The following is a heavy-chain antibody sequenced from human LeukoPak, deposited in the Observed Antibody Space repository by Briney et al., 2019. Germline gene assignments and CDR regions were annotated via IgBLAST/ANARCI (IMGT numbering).Heavy chain of an antibody. CDR3: ARDRRIAAAGDAFDI. D-gene: IGHD6-13*01. J-gene: IGHJ3*02. V-gene: IGHV1-18*04. CDR2: ISAYNGNT. Sequence: ASVKVSCKASGYTFTSYGISWVRQAPGQGLEWMGWISAYNGNTNYAQKLQGRVTMTTDTSTSTAYMELRSLRSDDTAVCYCARDRRIAAAGDAFDIWGQGTMVTVSS. CDR1: GYTFTSYG.